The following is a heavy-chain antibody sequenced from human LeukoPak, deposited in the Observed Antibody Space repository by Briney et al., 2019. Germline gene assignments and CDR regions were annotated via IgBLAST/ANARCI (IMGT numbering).Heavy chain of an antibody. Sequence: GGSLRLSFAASGFTFNTNGTSSVRQAPGKGLEWVANIKEDGSKKYYVDSVKGRFTISRDNAKNSLYLQMNSLRAEDTAVYYCARGLSVIMNGGGAIERHDHWGQGTLVTVSS. V-gene: IGHV3-7*01. CDR3: ARGLSVIMNGGGAIERHDH. CDR2: IKEDGSKK. D-gene: IGHD2-21*01. CDR1: GFTFNTNG. J-gene: IGHJ5*02.